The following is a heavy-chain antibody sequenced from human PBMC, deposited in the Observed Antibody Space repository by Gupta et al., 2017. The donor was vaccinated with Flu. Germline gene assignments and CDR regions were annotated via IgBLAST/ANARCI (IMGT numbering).Heavy chain of an antibody. J-gene: IGHJ6*02. D-gene: IGHD3-3*01. V-gene: IGHV1-2*02. Sequence: MHWVRQAPGQGLEWMGWINPNSGGTNYAQKFQGRVTMTRDTSISTAYMELSRLRSDDTAVYYCARGEGVADYYGMDVWGQGTTVTVSS. CDR3: ARGEGVADYYGMDV. CDR2: INPNSGGT.